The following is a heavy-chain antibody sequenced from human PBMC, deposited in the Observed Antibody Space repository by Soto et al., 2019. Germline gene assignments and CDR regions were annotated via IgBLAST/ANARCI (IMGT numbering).Heavy chain of an antibody. CDR2: FDPEDGET. V-gene: IGHV1-24*01. Sequence: GASVKVSCKVSGYTLTELSMHWVRQAPGKGLEWMGGFDPEDGETIYAQKFQGRVTITADKSTSTAYMELSSLRSEDTAVYYCARPFYGSGRYYYYMDVWGKGTTVTVSS. J-gene: IGHJ6*03. CDR3: ARPFYGSGRYYYYMDV. CDR1: GYTLTELS. D-gene: IGHD3-10*01.